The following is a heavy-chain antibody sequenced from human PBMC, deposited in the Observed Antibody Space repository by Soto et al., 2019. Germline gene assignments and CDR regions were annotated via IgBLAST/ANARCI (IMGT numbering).Heavy chain of an antibody. J-gene: IGHJ1*01. V-gene: IGHV4-30-4*01. CDR2: IYYSGST. CDR3: AREEYYDSTTRYFQH. Sequence: QVQLQESGPGLVKPSQTLSLTCTGSGGSISSGDYYWSWIRQPPGKGLEWIGYIYYSGSTYYNPYLKSSGTISGDTSKNQFSLTLSSVSAADTAVYYCAREEYYDSTTRYFQHWGQGTLVTVSS. CDR1: GGSISSGDYY. D-gene: IGHD3-22*01.